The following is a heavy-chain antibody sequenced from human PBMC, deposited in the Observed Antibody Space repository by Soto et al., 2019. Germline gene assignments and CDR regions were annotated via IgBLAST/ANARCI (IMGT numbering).Heavy chain of an antibody. J-gene: IGHJ4*02. CDR3: ARDQGYVCY. D-gene: IGHD5-12*01. CDR2: INTDNGEA. V-gene: IGHV1-3*04. CDR1: GYTFTSYS. Sequence: ASVKISCKASGYTFTSYSIHWVRQAPGQGLEWIGWINTDNGEAKYSQKFQGRVTVTRDTSATTSYMEVSSLRSEDTAVYYCARDQGYVCYWGLGRMVAVSS.